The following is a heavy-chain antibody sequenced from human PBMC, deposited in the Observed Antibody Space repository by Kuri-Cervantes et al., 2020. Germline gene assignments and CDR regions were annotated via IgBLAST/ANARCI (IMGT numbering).Heavy chain of an antibody. D-gene: IGHD6-19*01. CDR3: ARVRAVAGKRHYYYYYGMDV. CDR1: GFTFSSYG. CDR2: IYYSGST. Sequence: ESLKISCAASGFTFSSYGMHWVRQAPGKGLEWIGYIYYSGSTYYNPSLKSRVTISVDTSKNQFSLKLSSVTAADTAVYYCARVRAVAGKRHYYYYYGMDVWGQGTTVTVSS. V-gene: IGHV4-59*01. J-gene: IGHJ6*02.